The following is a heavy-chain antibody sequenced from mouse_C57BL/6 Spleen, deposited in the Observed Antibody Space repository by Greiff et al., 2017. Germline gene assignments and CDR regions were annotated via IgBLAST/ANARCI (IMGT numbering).Heavy chain of an antibody. J-gene: IGHJ4*01. CDR1: GFTFSSYA. V-gene: IGHV5-4*01. CDR2: ISDGGSYT. CDR3: AREDYGNFGDAMDY. Sequence: DVKLVESGGGLVKPGGSLKLSCAASGFTFSSYAMSWVRQTPEKRLEWVATISDGGSYTYYPDNVKGRFTISRDNAKNNLYLQMSHLKSEDTAMYYCAREDYGNFGDAMDYWGQGTSVTVSS. D-gene: IGHD2-1*01.